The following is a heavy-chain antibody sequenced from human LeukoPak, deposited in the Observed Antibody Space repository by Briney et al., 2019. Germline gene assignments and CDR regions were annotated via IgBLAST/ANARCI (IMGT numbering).Heavy chain of an antibody. Sequence: PGGSLRLSCAASGFSFSNYAMSWVLQAPGKGLEWVSSVSGSGGNTYYTDSVKGRFTISRDNSKNTVYLQMSSLRAEDTAIYFCAKAYCSGGDCSRYYWGQGTLVTVSS. CDR1: GFSFSNYA. V-gene: IGHV3-23*01. D-gene: IGHD2-15*01. CDR2: VSGSGGNT. J-gene: IGHJ4*02. CDR3: AKAYCSGGDCSRYY.